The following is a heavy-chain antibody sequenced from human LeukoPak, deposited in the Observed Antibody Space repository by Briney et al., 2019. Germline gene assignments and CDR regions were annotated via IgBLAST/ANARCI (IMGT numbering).Heavy chain of an antibody. CDR3: ARAEYSGSWRLDY. D-gene: IGHD6-13*01. J-gene: IGHJ4*02. CDR1: GGSISSYY. V-gene: IGHV4-59*01. CDR2: IYYSGST. Sequence: SETLSLTCTVSGGSISSYYRSWIRQPPGKGLEWIGYIYYSGSTNYNPSLKSRVTISVDTSKNQFSLKLSSVTAADTAVYYCARAEYSGSWRLDYWGQGTLVTVSS.